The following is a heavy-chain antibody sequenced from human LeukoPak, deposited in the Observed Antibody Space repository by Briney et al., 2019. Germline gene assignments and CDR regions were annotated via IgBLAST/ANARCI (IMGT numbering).Heavy chain of an antibody. Sequence: SETLSLTCTVSGGSINNGGYYWSWIRQHPGKGLEWIGYIYYSGSTYYNPSLRSRVTISVDTSKNQFSLKLTSVTAADTAVYYCARAHGLDYWGQGTLVTVSS. CDR1: GGSINNGGYY. J-gene: IGHJ4*02. CDR2: IYYSGST. V-gene: IGHV4-30-4*01. CDR3: ARAHGLDY. D-gene: IGHD2-8*01.